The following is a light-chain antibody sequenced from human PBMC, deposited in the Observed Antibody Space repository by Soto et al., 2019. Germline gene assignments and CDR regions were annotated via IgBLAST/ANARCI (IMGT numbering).Light chain of an antibody. CDR1: QSVSNRY. V-gene: IGKV3-20*01. Sequence: EIVFTQSPGTPSLSPGGRATLSCWASQSVSNRYLAWYQQKPGQAPRLLIYGESSRATGIPDRFSGSGSGTDFTLTISRLEPEDFAVYYCQQYDSSWTFGQGTKVDIK. J-gene: IGKJ1*01. CDR2: GES. CDR3: QQYDSSWT.